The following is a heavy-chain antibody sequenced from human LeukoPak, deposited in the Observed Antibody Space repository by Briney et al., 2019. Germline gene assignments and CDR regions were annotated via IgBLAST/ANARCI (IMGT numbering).Heavy chain of an antibody. V-gene: IGHV3-23*01. Sequence: GGSLRLSCAASGFTFSSYAMSWVRQAPGKGLEWVSAISGSGGSTYYADSVKGRSTISRDNSKNTLYLQMNSLRAEDTAVYYCAKDHGPVVPAATIDYWGQGTLVTVSS. CDR3: AKDHGPVVPAATIDY. CDR2: ISGSGGST. D-gene: IGHD2-2*01. J-gene: IGHJ4*02. CDR1: GFTFSSYA.